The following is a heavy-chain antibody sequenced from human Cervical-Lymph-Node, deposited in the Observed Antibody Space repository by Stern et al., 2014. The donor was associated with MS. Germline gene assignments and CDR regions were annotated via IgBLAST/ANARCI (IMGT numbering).Heavy chain of an antibody. CDR1: GASVSRNIYF. CDR3: ARPTSGSHPSFDP. CDR2: ISFLGST. Sequence: MQLVESGPGLVKPSETLSLTCNVSGASVSRNIYFWGWIRQPPGKGLEWIGPISFLGSTYYNPSLKSRVTISMDASKNQFSLRLTSLIAADTAVYYCARPTSGSHPSFDPWGQGTLVTVSS. V-gene: IGHV4-39*01. J-gene: IGHJ5*02. D-gene: IGHD3-22*01.